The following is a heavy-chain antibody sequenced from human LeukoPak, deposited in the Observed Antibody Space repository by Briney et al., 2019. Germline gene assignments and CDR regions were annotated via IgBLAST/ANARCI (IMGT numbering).Heavy chain of an antibody. CDR1: GGSISSGGYY. D-gene: IGHD2-2*01. CDR2: IYDSGST. Sequence: PSETLSLTCTVSGGSISSGGYYWSWIRQHPGKGLEWIGYIYDSGSTYYNPSLKSRVTISVDTSKNQFSLKLSSVTAADTAVYYCATGMCSSTSCYFGYYYYYMDVWGKGTTVTVSS. CDR3: ATGMCSSTSCYFGYYYYYMDV. V-gene: IGHV4-31*03. J-gene: IGHJ6*03.